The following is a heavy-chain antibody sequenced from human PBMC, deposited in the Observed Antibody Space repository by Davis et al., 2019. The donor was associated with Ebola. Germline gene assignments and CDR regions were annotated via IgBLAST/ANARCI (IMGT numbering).Heavy chain of an antibody. CDR3: AASAGTVGKFDY. CDR1: GFTFSSSA. J-gene: IGHJ4*01. Sequence: SVRVSCKASGFTFSSSAMQWVRQARGQRLEWIGWIVVGSGNTNYAQKFQGRVTINRDVSTSTSYLDLSNLGSEDTAVYYCAASAGTVGKFDYWGQGSLVTVSS. V-gene: IGHV1-58*02. CDR2: IVVGSGNT. D-gene: IGHD4-17*01.